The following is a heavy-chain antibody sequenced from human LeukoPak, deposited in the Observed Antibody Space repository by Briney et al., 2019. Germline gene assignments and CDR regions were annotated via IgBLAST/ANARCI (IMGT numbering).Heavy chain of an antibody. J-gene: IGHJ3*01. CDR3: VRYGRRANDQPFDV. D-gene: IGHD1-1*01. V-gene: IGHV3-7*01. CDR2: IDEDGSET. CDR1: GFTFRISV. Sequence: GGSLRLSCAASGFTFRISVMSWVRQAPGKGLEWVASIDEDGSETNYVDSVTGRFTVSRDHAKNSLFLQMNSLRAEDTAVYYCVRYGRRANDQPFDVWGQGTMVTVSS.